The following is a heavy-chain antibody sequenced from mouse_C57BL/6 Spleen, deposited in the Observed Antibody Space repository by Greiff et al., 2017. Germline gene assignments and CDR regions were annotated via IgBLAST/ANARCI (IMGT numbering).Heavy chain of an antibody. Sequence: EVKLEESGPGLVKPSQSLSLTCPVTGYSITSGYYWNWLRQFPGNKLEWMGYISYDGSNNYNPSLKNRISITRDTSKNQFFLKLNSVTTEDTATYYCARDLLYYAMDYWGQGTSVTVSS. V-gene: IGHV3-6*01. CDR2: ISYDGSN. CDR3: ARDLLYYAMDY. J-gene: IGHJ4*01. CDR1: GYSITSGYY.